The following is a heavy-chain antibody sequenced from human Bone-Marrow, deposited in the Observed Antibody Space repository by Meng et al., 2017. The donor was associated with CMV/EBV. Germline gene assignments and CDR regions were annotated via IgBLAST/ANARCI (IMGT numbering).Heavy chain of an antibody. CDR2: IYSGGSST. CDR3: AKLSPARYFDY. CDR1: GFTFSSYA. V-gene: IGHV3-23*03. J-gene: IGHJ4*02. D-gene: IGHD3-16*02. Sequence: GESLKISCAVSGFTFSSYAMSWVRQAPGKGLEWVSVIYSGGSSTYYADSVKGRFTISRDNSKNTLYLEMNNLRVEDTALYYCAKLSPARYFDYWGQGTLVTVSS.